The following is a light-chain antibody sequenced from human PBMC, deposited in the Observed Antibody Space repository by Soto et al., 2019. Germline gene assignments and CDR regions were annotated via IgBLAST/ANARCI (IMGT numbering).Light chain of an antibody. Sequence: QSALTQPRSVSGSPGQSVTISCTGTSSNVGGYNCVSWYQQHPGKAPKLMIYDVTKRPSGVPDRFSGSKSGNTASLTISGLQAADEADYYCCSYARSYTLGVFGGGTKLTVL. CDR1: SSNVGGYNC. CDR3: CSYARSYTLGV. J-gene: IGLJ2*01. V-gene: IGLV2-11*01. CDR2: DVT.